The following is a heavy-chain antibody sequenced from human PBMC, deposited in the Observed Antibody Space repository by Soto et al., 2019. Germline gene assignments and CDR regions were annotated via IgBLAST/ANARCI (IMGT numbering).Heavy chain of an antibody. CDR1: GYSFTSYW. CDR3: ARHGSSWSDWFYP. V-gene: IGHV5-51*01. J-gene: IGHJ5*02. Sequence: PGESLKISCRGSGYSFTSYWIGWVRQMPGKGLEWMGIIYPGDSDTRYSPSFQGQVTISADKSISTAYLQWSSLKASDTAMYYCARHGSSWSDWFYPWGQGTLVTVSS. D-gene: IGHD6-13*01. CDR2: IYPGDSDT.